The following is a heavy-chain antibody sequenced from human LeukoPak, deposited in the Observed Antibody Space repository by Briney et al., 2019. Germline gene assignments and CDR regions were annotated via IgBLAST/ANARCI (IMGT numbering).Heavy chain of an antibody. Sequence: SETLSLTCTVSGGSITSGDYFWSWIRQSPGKVLEWIGYIHHSGSTHYNPSFDSRLTITVDTSKNQFSLKLSSVTAADTAVYARDRRGWLDGMDVWGQGTTVTVSS. J-gene: IGHJ6*02. D-gene: IGHD3-9*01. CDR3: DRRGWLDGMDV. CDR1: GGSITSGDYF. CDR2: IHHSGST. V-gene: IGHV4-30-4*01.